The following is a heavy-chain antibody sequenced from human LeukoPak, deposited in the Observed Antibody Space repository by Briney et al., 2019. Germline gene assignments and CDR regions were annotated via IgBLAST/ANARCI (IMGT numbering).Heavy chain of an antibody. CDR1: GFTFSGSA. Sequence: GGSLRLSCAASGFTFSGSAMHWVRQASGKGLEWVGRIRSKANIYATAYAASVKGRLTISRDDSKNTAYLQMNSLKPEDTAVYYCTRPVAITMVRGVMRYMDVWGKGTTVTVSS. D-gene: IGHD3-10*01. CDR3: TRPVAITMVRGVMRYMDV. J-gene: IGHJ6*03. CDR2: IRSKANIYAT. V-gene: IGHV3-73*01.